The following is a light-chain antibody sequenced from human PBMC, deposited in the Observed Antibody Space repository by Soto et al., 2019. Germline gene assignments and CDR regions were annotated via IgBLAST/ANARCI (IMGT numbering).Light chain of an antibody. J-gene: IGLJ3*02. CDR1: SGHSSYI. Sequence: QLVLTQSSSASASLGSSVKLTCTLSSGHSSYIIAWHQQQPGKAPRYLMKPEGSGSYNKGSAVPDRFSGSSSGDDRYLTLSNLQFEDEADYYCETWDSNAHTVFGGGTKVTVL. CDR3: ETWDSNAHTV. CDR2: PEGSGSY. V-gene: IGLV4-60*02.